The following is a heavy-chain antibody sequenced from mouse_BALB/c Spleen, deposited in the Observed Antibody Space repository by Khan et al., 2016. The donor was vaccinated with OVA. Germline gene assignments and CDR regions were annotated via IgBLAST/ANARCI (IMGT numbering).Heavy chain of an antibody. CDR2: IDPANGKT. J-gene: IGHJ4*01. V-gene: IGHV14-3*02. Sequence: VQLKQSGAEFVKPGASVKLSCTASGFNIEDTYIHWVKQRPEQGLEWIGKIDPANGKTNYDPKFQGKATITADTSSNTSYLHLSSLTSEDTVVYYCAQSLLHYAMDYWGHGTSVTVSS. CDR3: AQSLLHYAMDY. D-gene: IGHD1-2*01. CDR1: GFNIEDTY.